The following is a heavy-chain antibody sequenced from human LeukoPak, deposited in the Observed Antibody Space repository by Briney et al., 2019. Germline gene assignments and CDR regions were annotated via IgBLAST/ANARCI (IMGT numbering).Heavy chain of an antibody. CDR2: IYSGGST. V-gene: IGHV3-66*01. D-gene: IGHD2-2*01. Sequence: PGGSLRLSCAASGFTVSSNYMSWVRQAPGKGLEWVSVIYSGGSTYYADSVKGRFTISRDNSKNTLYLQMNSLRAEDTAVYYCAREDIVVVPAATGTYYYYYGMDVWGQGTTVTVSS. CDR1: GFTVSSNY. CDR3: AREDIVVVPAATGTYYYYYGMDV. J-gene: IGHJ6*02.